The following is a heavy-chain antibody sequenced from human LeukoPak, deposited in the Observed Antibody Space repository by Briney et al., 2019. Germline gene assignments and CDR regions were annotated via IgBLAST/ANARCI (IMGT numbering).Heavy chain of an antibody. CDR1: GGTFSSYA. CDR2: IIPIFGTA. V-gene: IGHV1-69*13. CDR3: AVYGSSWYDWFDP. Sequence: ASVKVSCKASGGTFSSYAISWVRQAPGQGLEWMGGIIPIFGTANYAQKFQGRVTITADESTSTAYMELSSLRSEDTAVYYCAVYGSSWYDWFDPWGQGTLVTVSS. D-gene: IGHD6-13*01. J-gene: IGHJ5*02.